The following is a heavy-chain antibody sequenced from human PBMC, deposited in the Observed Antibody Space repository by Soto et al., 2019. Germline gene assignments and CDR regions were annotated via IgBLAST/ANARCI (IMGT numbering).Heavy chain of an antibody. D-gene: IGHD3-22*01. Sequence: GGCLRISCAASGFTFSSYGLPWVRQAPGKGLEEGAVISYDGSSKYYADSVRGRFTIARDNAKNTLYLKLNSLRAEDTSVYYCAKSDQWLLIRSLGCMDVWGQGTTLTVSS. J-gene: IGHJ6*02. CDR3: AKSDQWLLIRSLGCMDV. CDR2: ISYDGSSK. CDR1: GFTFSSYG. V-gene: IGHV3-30*18.